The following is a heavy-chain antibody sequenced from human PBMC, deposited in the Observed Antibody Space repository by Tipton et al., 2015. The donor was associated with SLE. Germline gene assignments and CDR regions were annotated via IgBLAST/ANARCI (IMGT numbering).Heavy chain of an antibody. J-gene: IGHJ3*02. CDR1: GDSVTSSGYY. CDR2: ISYDGRT. CDR3: ARGPNWGLDDAFDI. V-gene: IGHV4-31*03. Sequence: TLSLTCTATGDSVTSSGYYWSWIRQHPGKGLEWIGFISYDGRTKYNLSLKSRVTISLDTSKTQFFLRLSSVTAADTAVYFCARGPNWGLDDAFDIWGQGTMVSVSS. D-gene: IGHD7-27*01.